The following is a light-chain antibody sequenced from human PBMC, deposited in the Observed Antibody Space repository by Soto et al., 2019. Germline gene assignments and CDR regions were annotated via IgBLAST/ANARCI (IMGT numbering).Light chain of an antibody. V-gene: IGKV3-15*01. CDR2: GAS. CDR3: QQNNKWPPVT. J-gene: IGKJ4*01. Sequence: VMTQSPATVSVSPGEGVTLSCRASQTISNALACYQQKPGHAPRLLIYGASTRASGVPARFSGGGSGTEFTLTIRSLQSEDFASYYYQQNNKWPPVTFSGGTKVEPK. CDR1: QTISNA.